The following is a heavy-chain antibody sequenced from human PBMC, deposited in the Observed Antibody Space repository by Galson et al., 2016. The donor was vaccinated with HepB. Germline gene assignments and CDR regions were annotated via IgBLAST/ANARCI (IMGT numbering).Heavy chain of an antibody. CDR2: IRPKAKSYAT. CDR3: TRHLGFDKTQC. D-gene: IGHD3-9*01. J-gene: IGHJ4*02. CDR1: GFTFSDSA. Sequence: SLRLSCAASGFTFSDSAIHWVRQASGKGLECVGYIRPKAKSYATAYGASVKGRFTISRDDSQNTAFLQMNSMQTDDTAIYYCTRHLGFDKTQCWGQGTLVAVSS. V-gene: IGHV3-73*01.